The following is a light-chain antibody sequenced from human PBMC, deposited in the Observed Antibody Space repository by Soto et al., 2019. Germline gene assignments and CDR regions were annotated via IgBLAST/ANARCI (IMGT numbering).Light chain of an antibody. J-gene: IGKJ5*01. V-gene: IGKV3-15*01. Sequence: EIVMTQSPATLSVSPGERATLSCRASQSVSSNLAWYQQKPGQAPRLLIYGASTRATGIPARFSGSGSGTEFTLTISSLQSEDFAVYYCQQRSSWPLFGQRTRLEI. CDR3: QQRSSWPL. CDR1: QSVSSN. CDR2: GAS.